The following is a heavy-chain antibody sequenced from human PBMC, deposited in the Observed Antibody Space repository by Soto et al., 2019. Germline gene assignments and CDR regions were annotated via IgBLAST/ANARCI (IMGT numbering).Heavy chain of an antibody. D-gene: IGHD1-26*01. CDR2: LKSDASTI. Sequence: EVQLVESGGGLVQPGGSLRLSCAASGFTFSSYWMHWVRQVPGKGLVWVSRLKSDASTIMYADSVKGRFTISRDNAKNTLYLQVNSLRPEDTAVYYCVRGGSANYYGLFDSWGQGTLVTVSS. V-gene: IGHV3-74*03. CDR1: GFTFSSYW. J-gene: IGHJ4*02. CDR3: VRGGSANYYGLFDS.